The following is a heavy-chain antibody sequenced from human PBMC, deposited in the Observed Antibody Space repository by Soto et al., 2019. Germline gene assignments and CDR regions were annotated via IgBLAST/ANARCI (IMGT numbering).Heavy chain of an antibody. Sequence: QLQLQESGPGLVKPSETLSLTCSVSGDSINSDKYYWGWIRQPPGKGLEWIGSIYYRGNTYYNPSLQTQVTIALDKSKSQFSLKLNSVTAADSAMYFCARLEGLATISYYFDFWGQGALVTVSS. CDR2: IYYRGNT. CDR3: ARLEGLATISYYFDF. V-gene: IGHV4-39*01. J-gene: IGHJ4*02. D-gene: IGHD3-9*01. CDR1: GDSINSDKYY.